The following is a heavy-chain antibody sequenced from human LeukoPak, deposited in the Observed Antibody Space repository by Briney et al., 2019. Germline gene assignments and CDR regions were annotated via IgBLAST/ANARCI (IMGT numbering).Heavy chain of an antibody. Sequence: PGGSLRLSCAASGFTFSSYSMNWVRQAPGKGLEWVSYISSSSSTIYYADSVKGRFTISRDNAKNSLYLQMNSLRAEDTAVYYCARDPIFYYESTQSGSYFDYWGQGTLVTVSS. J-gene: IGHJ4*02. CDR2: ISSSSSTI. CDR3: ARDPIFYYESTQSGSYFDY. CDR1: GFTFSSYS. D-gene: IGHD3-22*01. V-gene: IGHV3-48*01.